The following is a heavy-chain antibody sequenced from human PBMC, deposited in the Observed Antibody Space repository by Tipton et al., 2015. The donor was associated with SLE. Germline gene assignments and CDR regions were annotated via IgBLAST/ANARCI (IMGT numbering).Heavy chain of an antibody. CDR3: ARPVRDYYYMDV. D-gene: IGHD3-10*02. CDR2: ISSSGSTI. V-gene: IGHV3-48*03. CDR1: GFTFSSYE. J-gene: IGHJ6*03. Sequence: GSLRLSCAASGFTFSSYEMNWVRQAPGKGLEWVSYISSSGSTIYYADSVKGRFTISRDNAKNSLYLQMNSLRAEDTAVYYCARPVRDYYYMDVWGKGTTVTVSS.